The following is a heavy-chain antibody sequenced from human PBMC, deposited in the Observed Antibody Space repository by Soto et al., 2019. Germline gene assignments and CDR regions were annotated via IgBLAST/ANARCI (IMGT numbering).Heavy chain of an antibody. CDR1: GYSFINYW. Sequence: GESLKISCKGSGYSFINYWIGWVRQMPGKGLEWMAIIYPGDSDTRYRPSFQGQVTISADKSISTAYLQWSSLKASDTAMYHCARSRITGTTWSFDYWGQGTLVTVS. D-gene: IGHD1-20*01. V-gene: IGHV5-51*01. J-gene: IGHJ4*02. CDR3: ARSRITGTTWSFDY. CDR2: IYPGDSDT.